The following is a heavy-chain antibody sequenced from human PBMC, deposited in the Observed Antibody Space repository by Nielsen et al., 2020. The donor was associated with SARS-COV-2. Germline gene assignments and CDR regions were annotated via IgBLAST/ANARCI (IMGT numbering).Heavy chain of an antibody. Sequence: GESLKISCAASGFTFSSYGMHWVRQAPGKGLEWVAVIWCDGSNKYYADSVKGRFTISRDNSKNTLYLQMNSLRAEDTAVYYCAGHNYYYYGMDVWGQGTTVTVSS. V-gene: IGHV3-33*01. CDR1: GFTFSSYG. CDR2: IWCDGSNK. CDR3: AGHNYYYYGMDV. J-gene: IGHJ6*02.